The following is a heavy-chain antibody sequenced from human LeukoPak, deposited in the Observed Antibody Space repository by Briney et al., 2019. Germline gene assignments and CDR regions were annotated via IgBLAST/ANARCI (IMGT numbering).Heavy chain of an antibody. Sequence: SETLSLTCTVSGGSISSYYWSWIRQPPGKGLEWIGYIYYSGSTNYNPSLKSRVTISVDTSKNQFSLKLSSVTAADTAVYYCARGHYYDSSGYDPYYFDYWGQGTLVTVSS. CDR1: GGSISSYY. CDR2: IYYSGST. V-gene: IGHV4-59*12. J-gene: IGHJ4*02. CDR3: ARGHYYDSSGYDPYYFDY. D-gene: IGHD3-22*01.